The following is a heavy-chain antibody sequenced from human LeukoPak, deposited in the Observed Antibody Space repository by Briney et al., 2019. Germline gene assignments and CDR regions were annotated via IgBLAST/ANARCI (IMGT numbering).Heavy chain of an antibody. CDR3: ARPYCSGGSCFDAFDI. J-gene: IGHJ3*02. CDR2: IYYSGST. Sequence: SETLSLTCTVSGGSISSYYWSWIRQPPGKGLEWIGYIYYSGSTNYNPSLKSRLTISVDTSKNQFSLKLSSVTAADTAVYYCARPYCSGGSCFDAFDIWGQGTMVTVSS. V-gene: IGHV4-59*01. D-gene: IGHD2-15*01. CDR1: GGSISSYY.